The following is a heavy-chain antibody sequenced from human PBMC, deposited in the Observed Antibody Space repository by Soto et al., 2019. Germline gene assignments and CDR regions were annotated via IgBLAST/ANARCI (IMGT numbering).Heavy chain of an antibody. CDR1: GGSISSSSYY. D-gene: IGHD2-8*02. CDR3: ARQGYWRDWFEP. CDR2: IYYSGST. V-gene: IGHV4-39*01. Sequence: PSETLSLTCTVSGGSISSSSYYWGWIRQPPGKGLEWIGSIYYSGSTYYNPSLKSRVTISVDTSKNQFSLKLSSVTAADTAVYYCARQGYWRDWFEPWGQGTLVTV. J-gene: IGHJ5*02.